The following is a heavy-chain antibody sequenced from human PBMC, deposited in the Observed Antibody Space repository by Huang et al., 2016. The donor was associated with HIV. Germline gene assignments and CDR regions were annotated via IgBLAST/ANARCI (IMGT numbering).Heavy chain of an antibody. V-gene: IGHV3-30*18. CDR3: AKDRRAYYYGSGIEY. CDR1: GLSFSDSG. J-gene: IGHJ4*02. D-gene: IGHD3-10*01. CDR2: ISYEGRNK. Sequence: QVQLVESGGGVVEPGRSLRVSCAASGLSFSDSGMHWVRQARGNGMEWGAVISYEGRNKFYADDVKGRFTISRDNSKNTVYLQMNSLRAGDTAVYYCAKDRRAYYYGSGIEYWGQGARVTVSS.